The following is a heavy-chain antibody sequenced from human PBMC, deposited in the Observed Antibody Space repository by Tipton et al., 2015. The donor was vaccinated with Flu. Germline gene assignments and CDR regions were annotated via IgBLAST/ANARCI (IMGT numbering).Heavy chain of an antibody. V-gene: IGHV3-48*03. D-gene: IGHD6-13*01. CDR2: ISSSGSTI. Sequence: SLRLSCAASGFTFSSYEMNWVRQAPGKGLEWVSYISSSGSTIYYADSVKGRFTISRDNAKNSLYLQMNSLSAEDTAVYYCARARIAAAGTPLDYWGQGTLVTVSS. CDR3: ARARIAAAGTPLDY. J-gene: IGHJ4*02. CDR1: GFTFSSYE.